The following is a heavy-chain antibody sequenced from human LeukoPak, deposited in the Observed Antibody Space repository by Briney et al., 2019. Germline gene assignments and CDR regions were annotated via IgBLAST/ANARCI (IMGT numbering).Heavy chain of an antibody. V-gene: IGHV3-21*01. CDR1: GFTFSSYS. Sequence: PGGSLRLSCAASGFTFSSYSMNWVRQAPGKGLEWVSSISSSSSYIYYADSVKGRFTISRDNAKNSLYLQMNSLRAEDTAVYYCAREGWELPGVYDYGAQGTLVTVSS. CDR2: ISSSSSYI. J-gene: IGHJ4*02. CDR3: AREGWELPGVYDY. D-gene: IGHD1-26*01.